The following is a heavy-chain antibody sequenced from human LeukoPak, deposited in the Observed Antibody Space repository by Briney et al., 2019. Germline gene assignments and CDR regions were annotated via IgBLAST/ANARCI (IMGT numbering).Heavy chain of an antibody. Sequence: PSETLSLTCTVSGGSISSYYWSWIRQPPGKGLEWIGYIYYSGSTNYNPSLKSRVIISVDTSKNQFSLKLSSVTAADTAVYYCARVAYSGYDYYFDYWGQGTLVTVSS. J-gene: IGHJ4*02. CDR3: ARVAYSGYDYYFDY. V-gene: IGHV4-59*01. CDR1: GGSISSYY. CDR2: IYYSGST. D-gene: IGHD5-12*01.